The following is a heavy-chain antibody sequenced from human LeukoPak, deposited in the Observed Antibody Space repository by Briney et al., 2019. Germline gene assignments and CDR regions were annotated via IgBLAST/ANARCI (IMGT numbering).Heavy chain of an antibody. CDR3: AREVKKGKYYYDSSGYHNWFDP. CDR2: IIPIFGTA. Sequence: GSSVKVSCKASGGTFSSYAISWVRQAPGQGLEWMGGIIPIFGTANYAQKFQGRVTITADESTSTAYMELSSLRSEDTAVYYCAREVKKGKYYYDSSGYHNWFDPWGQGTLVTVSS. J-gene: IGHJ5*02. D-gene: IGHD3-22*01. V-gene: IGHV1-69*01. CDR1: GGTFSSYA.